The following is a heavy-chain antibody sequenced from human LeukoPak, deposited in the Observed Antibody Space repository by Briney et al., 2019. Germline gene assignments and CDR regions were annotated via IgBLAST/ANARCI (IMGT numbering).Heavy chain of an antibody. CDR1: GFTFDDYA. CDR3: AKDPADGDFFDY. Sequence: GGSLRLSCAASGFTFDDYAMHWVRQAPGKGLEWVSGISWNSGSIGHADSVKGRFTISRDNAKNSLYLQMNSLRAEDTAVYYCAKDPADGDFFDYWGQGTLVTVSS. J-gene: IGHJ4*02. D-gene: IGHD4-17*01. V-gene: IGHV3-9*01. CDR2: ISWNSGSI.